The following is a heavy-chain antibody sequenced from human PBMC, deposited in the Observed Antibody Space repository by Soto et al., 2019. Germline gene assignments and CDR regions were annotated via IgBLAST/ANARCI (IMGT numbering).Heavy chain of an antibody. V-gene: IGHV4-39*01. Sequence: QVQLQESGPGPVKPSETLSLTCSVSGASFSSSSYYWGWIRQPPEKGLEWIATMYYSGTTYYNPSLKSRVTVSIDTSKDQFSLKLTSVTAADTAMYYCATHPAISATSFYGMDVWGHGTTVTVSS. CDR3: ATHPAISATSFYGMDV. J-gene: IGHJ6*02. D-gene: IGHD3-3*01. CDR1: GASFSSSSYY. CDR2: MYYSGTT.